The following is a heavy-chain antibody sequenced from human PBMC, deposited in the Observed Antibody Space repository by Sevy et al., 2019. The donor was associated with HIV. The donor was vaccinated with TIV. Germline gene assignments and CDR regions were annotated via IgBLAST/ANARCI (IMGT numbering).Heavy chain of an antibody. D-gene: IGHD6-13*01. CDR2: ISNDGSDK. CDR1: GFTFSRYG. V-gene: IGHV3-30*18. J-gene: IGHJ6*02. Sequence: LSLTCAAAGFTFSRYGMHWARQAPGKGLEWVAVISNDGSDKEYAESVKGRFTVSRDNSKDTVYLQMNSLRLEDTAVYYCANSRGRYEGSSWLYYYYIMDVWGQGTTVTVSS. CDR3: ANSRGRYEGSSWLYYYYIMDV.